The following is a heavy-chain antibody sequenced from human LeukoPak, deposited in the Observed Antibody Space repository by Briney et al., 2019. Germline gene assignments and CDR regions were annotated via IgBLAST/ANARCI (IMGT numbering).Heavy chain of an antibody. J-gene: IGHJ5*02. CDR2: ISYDGSNK. D-gene: IGHD6-13*01. Sequence: PGGSLRLSCAASGFTFSNYAMHWVRQAPGKGLEWVAVISYDGSNKYYADSVKGRFTISRDNSKNTLYLQMNSLRAEDTAVYYCASFGDYSSSWYGDNWFDPWGQGTLVTVSS. CDR3: ASFGDYSSSWYGDNWFDP. V-gene: IGHV3-30*04. CDR1: GFTFSNYA.